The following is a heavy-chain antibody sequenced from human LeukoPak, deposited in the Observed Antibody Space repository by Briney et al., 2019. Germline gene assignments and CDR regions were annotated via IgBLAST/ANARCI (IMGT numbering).Heavy chain of an antibody. CDR2: ISSSSSYI. CDR1: GFTFDDYG. V-gene: IGHV3-21*01. J-gene: IGHJ4*02. D-gene: IGHD2-2*01. CDR3: ARDVDLRCTSCPPTRFDY. Sequence: GGSLRLSCAASGFTFDDYGMSWVRQAPGKGLEWVSSISSSSSYIYYADSVKGRFTISRDNAKNSLYLQTNSLRAEDTAVYYCARDVDLRCTSCPPTRFDYWGQGTLVTVSS.